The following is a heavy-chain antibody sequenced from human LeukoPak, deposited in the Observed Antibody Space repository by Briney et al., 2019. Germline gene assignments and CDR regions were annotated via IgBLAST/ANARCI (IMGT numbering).Heavy chain of an antibody. CDR1: GWTFRNYW. D-gene: IGHD6-13*01. V-gene: IGHV5-51*01. CDR2: INPGDSDT. J-gene: IGHJ6*02. CDR3: ARHRAAGGSYYYGADV. Sequence: GGALQIACQGSGWTFRNYWIAWVRQMPGKGREWMGIINPGDSDTRYSPSFQGQVTISADESTTTAYLQWSSLKASDTAMYYCARHRAAGGSYYYGADVWGQGTTVTVSS.